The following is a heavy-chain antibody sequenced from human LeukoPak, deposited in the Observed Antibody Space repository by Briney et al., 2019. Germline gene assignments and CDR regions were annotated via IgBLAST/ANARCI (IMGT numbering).Heavy chain of an antibody. V-gene: IGHV3-21*01. CDR3: ARGGPRYCSSTSCYAPNDY. J-gene: IGHJ4*02. D-gene: IGHD2-2*01. Sequence: PGGSLRLSCAASGFTFSSYSMNWVRQAPGKGLEWVSPISSSSSYIYYADSVKGRFTISRDNAKNSLYLQMNSLRAEDTAVHYCARGGPRYCSSTSCYAPNDYWGQGTLVTVSS. CDR2: ISSSSSYI. CDR1: GFTFSSYS.